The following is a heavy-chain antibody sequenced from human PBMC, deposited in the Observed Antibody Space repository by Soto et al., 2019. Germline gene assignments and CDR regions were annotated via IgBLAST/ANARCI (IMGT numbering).Heavy chain of an antibody. CDR2: ITGSSVHI. CDR3: ARGFEDYVWGTYPSHY. Sequence: AGSLRLSSAASGFTFSSYAMNWVRQAPGQGLEWVSSITGSSVHIHYADSVKGRFTVTRDNDKNSLFLQMDSLRAEDTAIYYCARGFEDYVWGTYPSHYWGQGTLVTVSS. CDR1: GFTFSSYA. D-gene: IGHD3-16*01. J-gene: IGHJ4*02. V-gene: IGHV3-21*01.